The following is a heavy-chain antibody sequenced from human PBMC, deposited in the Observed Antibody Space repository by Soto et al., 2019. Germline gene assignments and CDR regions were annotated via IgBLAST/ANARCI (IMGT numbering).Heavy chain of an antibody. CDR1: GFTFSSYG. J-gene: IGHJ4*02. V-gene: IGHV3-30*18. CDR3: AKENNGGNFDY. CDR2: ISYDGSNK. D-gene: IGHD2-15*01. Sequence: GGSLRLSCAASGFTFSSYGMHWVRQAPGKGLEWVAVISYDGSNKYYADSVKGRFTISRDNSKNTLYLQMNSLRAEDTAVYYCAKENNGGNFDYWGQGTLVTVSS.